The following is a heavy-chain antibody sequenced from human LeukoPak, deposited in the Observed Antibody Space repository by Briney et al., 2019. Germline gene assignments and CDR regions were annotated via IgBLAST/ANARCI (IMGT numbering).Heavy chain of an antibody. Sequence: ASVKVSCKASGGTFSSYAISWVRQAPGQGLEWMGRIIPIFGTANYAQKFQGRGTITTDESTSTAYMELSSLRSEDTAVYYCAPERYYGSGSYFDYWGQGTLVTVSS. J-gene: IGHJ4*02. CDR2: IIPIFGTA. D-gene: IGHD3-10*01. CDR3: APERYYGSGSYFDY. V-gene: IGHV1-69*05. CDR1: GGTFSSYA.